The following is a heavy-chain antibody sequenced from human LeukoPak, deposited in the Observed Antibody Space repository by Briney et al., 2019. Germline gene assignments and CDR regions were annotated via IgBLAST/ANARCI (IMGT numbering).Heavy chain of an antibody. D-gene: IGHD3-16*01. J-gene: IGHJ6*03. Sequence: SSETLSLTCTVSGGSFSSGGYYWSWIRQHPGKGLEWIGYIYYSGSTYYNPSLKSRVTISVDTSKNQFSLKLSSVTAADTAVYYCARTGGDLYYMDVWGKGTTVTVSS. CDR1: GGSFSSGGYY. CDR2: IYYSGST. V-gene: IGHV4-31*03. CDR3: ARTGGDLYYMDV.